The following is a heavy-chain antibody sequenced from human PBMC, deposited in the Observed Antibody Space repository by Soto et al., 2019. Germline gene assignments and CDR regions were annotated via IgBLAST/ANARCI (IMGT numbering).Heavy chain of an antibody. CDR2: IYYSGST. CDR1: GGSISSYY. V-gene: IGHV4-59*01. D-gene: IGHD4-17*01. Sequence: SETLSLTCTVSGGSISSYYWSWIRQPPGKGLEWIGYIYYSGSTNYNPSLKSRVTISVDTSKNQFSLKLSSVTAADTAVYYCARGTLLPTVGYNWFDPWGQGTLVNVSS. J-gene: IGHJ5*02. CDR3: ARGTLLPTVGYNWFDP.